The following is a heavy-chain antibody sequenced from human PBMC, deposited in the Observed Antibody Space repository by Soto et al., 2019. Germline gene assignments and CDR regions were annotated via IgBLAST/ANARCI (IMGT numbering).Heavy chain of an antibody. J-gene: IGHJ5*02. Sequence: GGSLRLSCAASGFTFSSYAMHWVRQAPGKGLEWVAVISYDGSNKYYADSVKGRFTISRDNSKNTLYLQMNSLGAEDTAVYYCARDPRYCSGGSCYSGGYNWFDPWGQGTLVTVSS. D-gene: IGHD2-15*01. V-gene: IGHV3-30-3*01. CDR1: GFTFSSYA. CDR2: ISYDGSNK. CDR3: ARDPRYCSGGSCYSGGYNWFDP.